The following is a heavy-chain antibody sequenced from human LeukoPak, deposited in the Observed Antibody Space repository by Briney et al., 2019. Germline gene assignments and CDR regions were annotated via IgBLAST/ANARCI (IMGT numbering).Heavy chain of an antibody. CDR3: ARSTIAVAYAMDV. CDR1: GLTFSGYD. J-gene: IGHJ6*02. V-gene: IGHV3-13*04. D-gene: IGHD6-19*01. CDR2: IGTTGDT. Sequence: GGSLRLSCAASGLTFSGYDMFWVRQATGKGLEWVSGIGTTGDTYYAGSVKGRFTISRENARNSLYLQMNSLIAGDTAVYYCARSTIAVAYAMDVWGQGTTVTVSS.